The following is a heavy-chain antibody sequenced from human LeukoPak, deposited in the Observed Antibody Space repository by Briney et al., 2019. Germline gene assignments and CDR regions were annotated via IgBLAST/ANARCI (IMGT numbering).Heavy chain of an antibody. CDR2: VFHDGTT. CDR3: VRSGVVLQTGFDF. D-gene: IGHD3-16*01. CDR1: GGPIMTAPYY. V-gene: IGHV4-39*07. Sequence: SETLSLTCAVSGGPIMTAPYYWGWIRQPPGKGLERLGRVFHDGTTYYSPSLKSRVTVSADTSRNRFSLSLTSSSAADTAVYYCVRSGVVLQTGFDFWGQAPWSPSPQ. J-gene: IGHJ4*01.